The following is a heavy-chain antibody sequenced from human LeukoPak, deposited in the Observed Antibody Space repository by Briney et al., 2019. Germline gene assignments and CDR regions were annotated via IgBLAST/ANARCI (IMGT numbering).Heavy chain of an antibody. CDR3: AKDWNWAIDY. D-gene: IGHD1-7*01. CDR2: ISNFSDII. J-gene: IGHJ4*02. CDR1: GFTFSNYE. V-gene: IGHV3-48*03. Sequence: GGSLRLSCAASGFTFSNYEMNWVRQAPGKGLEWISHISNFSDIIHYADSVKGRFTISRDNSKNTLFLQMNNLRVEDMAVLYCAKDWNWAIDYWGQGTLVTVSS.